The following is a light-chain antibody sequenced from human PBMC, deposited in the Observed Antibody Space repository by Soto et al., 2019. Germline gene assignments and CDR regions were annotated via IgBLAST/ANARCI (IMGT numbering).Light chain of an antibody. CDR2: GAS. V-gene: IGKV3-20*01. CDR3: QHYGGSPRYT. CDR1: QSFSSRY. Sequence: DIVLTQSPGPLSLSPGERATLSCRASQSFSSRYLAWYQQKPGQAPRLLIYGASSRATGIPDRFSGSGSGTDFTLTISRLEPEDFGVYYCQHYGGSPRYTFGQGTKLEIK. J-gene: IGKJ2*01.